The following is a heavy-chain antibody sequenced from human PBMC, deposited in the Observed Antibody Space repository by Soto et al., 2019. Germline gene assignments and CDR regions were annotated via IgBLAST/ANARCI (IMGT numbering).Heavy chain of an antibody. J-gene: IGHJ2*01. CDR1: GGTFSSYA. Sequence: QVQLVQSGAEMKKPGSSVKVSGKASGGTFSSYAISWVRQAPGQGLEWMGGIIPIFGTANYAQKFQGRVTITADESTSTAYMELSSLRSEDTAVYYCARDEGGGDYVWYFDLWGRGTLVTVSS. CDR2: IIPIFGTA. CDR3: ARDEGGGDYVWYFDL. D-gene: IGHD4-17*01. V-gene: IGHV1-69*12.